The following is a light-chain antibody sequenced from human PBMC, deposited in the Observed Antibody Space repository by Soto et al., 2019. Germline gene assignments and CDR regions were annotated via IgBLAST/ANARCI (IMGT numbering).Light chain of an antibody. Sequence: QSALTQPASVSGSPGQSITISCTGTSSDVGGYNYVSWYQQHPGKAPKLMIYDVSNRPSGVSNRFSGSKSGNTASLTISGLPAKDAADYYCSSYTSRSTLVVFGGGTKVTVL. J-gene: IGLJ2*01. CDR1: SSDVGGYNY. V-gene: IGLV2-14*01. CDR3: SSYTSRSTLVV. CDR2: DVS.